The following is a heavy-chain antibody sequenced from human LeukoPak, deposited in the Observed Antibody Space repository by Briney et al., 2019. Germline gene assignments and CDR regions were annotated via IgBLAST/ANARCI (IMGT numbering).Heavy chain of an antibody. CDR3: ARDAPDYDFWSGYYWRPNWFDP. Sequence: GGSLRLSCAASGFIFSSYSMNWVRQAPGKGLEWVSSISSSSSYIYYADSVKGRFTISRDNAKNSLYLQMNSLRAEDTAVYYCARDAPDYDFWSGYYWRPNWFDPWGQGTLVTVSS. J-gene: IGHJ5*02. V-gene: IGHV3-21*01. D-gene: IGHD3-3*01. CDR2: ISSSSSYI. CDR1: GFIFSSYS.